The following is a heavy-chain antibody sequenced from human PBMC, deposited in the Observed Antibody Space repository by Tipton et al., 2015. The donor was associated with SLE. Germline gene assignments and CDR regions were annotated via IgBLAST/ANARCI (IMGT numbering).Heavy chain of an antibody. CDR1: GGSINEYY. CDR3: ARGRRGYTAYVVPDY. D-gene: IGHD5-12*01. V-gene: IGHV4-31*03. J-gene: IGHJ4*02. Sequence: TLSLTCTVSGGSINEYYWSWIRQHPGKGLEWIGYMYYSGSTYYNPSLKSRVSISVDTSKNQFSLKLSSLTAADTAVYYCARGRRGYTAYVVPDYWGQGTQVTVSS. CDR2: MYYSGST.